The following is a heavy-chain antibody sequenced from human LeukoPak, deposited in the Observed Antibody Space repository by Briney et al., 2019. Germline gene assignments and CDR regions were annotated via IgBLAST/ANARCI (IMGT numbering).Heavy chain of an antibody. CDR3: ARGRIFAFSDY. J-gene: IGHJ4*02. CDR1: GYTFIAYY. V-gene: IGHV1-2*02. CDR2: INPNSGVT. D-gene: IGHD3-3*01. Sequence: ASVKVSCKTSGYTFIAYYMHWVRQAPGQGLEWMGWINPNSGVTKYAQRFQGRLTMTRDTSISTAYMELSSLRSEDTAVYYCARGRIFAFSDYWGQGTLVTVSS.